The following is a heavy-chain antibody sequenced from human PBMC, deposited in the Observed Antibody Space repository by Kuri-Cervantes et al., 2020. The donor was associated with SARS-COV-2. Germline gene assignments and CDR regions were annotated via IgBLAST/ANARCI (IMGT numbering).Heavy chain of an antibody. D-gene: IGHD4-17*01. CDR3: AKDTTTVTATLLLDY. V-gene: IGHV3-66*03. CDR2: IYSSGNT. CDR1: GFTVSSNY. Sequence: GESLKISCAASGFTVSSNYMSWVRQAPGKGLEWVSAIYSSGNTYYADFVKGRFTISRDNSKNTLYLQMNSLRAEDTAVYYCAKDTTTVTATLLLDYWGQGTLVTVSS. J-gene: IGHJ4*02.